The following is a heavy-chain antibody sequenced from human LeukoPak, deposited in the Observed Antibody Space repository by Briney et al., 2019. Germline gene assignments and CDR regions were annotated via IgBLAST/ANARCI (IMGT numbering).Heavy chain of an antibody. Sequence: GGSLRLSCAASGFTFSSYSMNWVRQAPGKGLEWVAVISYDGSNKYYADSVKGRFTISRDNSKNTLYLQMNSLRAEDTAVYYCAKVSSSGSYPFDYWGQGTLVTVSS. D-gene: IGHD3-10*01. J-gene: IGHJ4*02. CDR3: AKVSSSGSYPFDY. CDR2: ISYDGSNK. CDR1: GFTFSSYS. V-gene: IGHV3-30*18.